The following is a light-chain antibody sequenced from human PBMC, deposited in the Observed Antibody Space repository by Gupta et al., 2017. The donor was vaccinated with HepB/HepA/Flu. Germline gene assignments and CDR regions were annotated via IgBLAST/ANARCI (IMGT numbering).Light chain of an antibody. V-gene: IGLV2-14*01. J-gene: IGLJ2*01. CDR3: SSYTSSSTRV. Sequence: QSALPQLASVSGSPGQLITIFCTGSSSDVGGYNYVSCYQQHPAKAPKLMFYDVSNRPSGVSNRFSGYKSGNTASLTISGLQAEDEADYYCSSYTSSSTRVFGGGIKLTVL. CDR1: SSDVGGYNY. CDR2: DVS.